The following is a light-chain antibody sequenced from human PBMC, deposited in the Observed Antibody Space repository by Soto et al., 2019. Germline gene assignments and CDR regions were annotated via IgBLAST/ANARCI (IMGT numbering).Light chain of an antibody. Sequence: SYELTQPPSVSVSPGQTARITCSGDALTKQYAYWYQQKSGQAPVLVIYKDNERPSGIPERFSGSSSGTTVTLTISGVQAEDEADYYCQSADSSGTSHVVFGGGTEVTVL. CDR2: KDN. J-gene: IGLJ2*01. CDR3: QSADSSGTSHVV. CDR1: ALTKQY. V-gene: IGLV3-25*03.